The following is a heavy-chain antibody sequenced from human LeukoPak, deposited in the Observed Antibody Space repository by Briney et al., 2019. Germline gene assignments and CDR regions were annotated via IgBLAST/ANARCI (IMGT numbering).Heavy chain of an antibody. CDR2: ITPNSGDT. Sequence: ASVKVSCKASGYTFTGYYMHWVRQAPGQGLEWMGWITPNSGDTSYAQNFQGRVTMTRGTSISTAYMELSRLRSDDTAVYYCARAEWLVSPFDYWGQGTLVTVSS. CDR1: GYTFTGYY. CDR3: ARAEWLVSPFDY. V-gene: IGHV1-2*02. J-gene: IGHJ4*02. D-gene: IGHD6-19*01.